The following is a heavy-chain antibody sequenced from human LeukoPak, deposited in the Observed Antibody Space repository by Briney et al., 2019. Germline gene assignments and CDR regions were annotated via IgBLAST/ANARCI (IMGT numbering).Heavy chain of an antibody. Sequence: ASVKVSCKASGGTFSSYAISWVRQAPGQGLEWMGWINPNSGGTNYAQKFQGRVTMTRDTSISTAYMELSRLRSDDTAVYYCARGADILTGYDLYYFDYWGQGTLVTVSS. D-gene: IGHD3-9*01. CDR2: INPNSGGT. V-gene: IGHV1-2*02. J-gene: IGHJ4*02. CDR1: GGTFSSYA. CDR3: ARGADILTGYDLYYFDY.